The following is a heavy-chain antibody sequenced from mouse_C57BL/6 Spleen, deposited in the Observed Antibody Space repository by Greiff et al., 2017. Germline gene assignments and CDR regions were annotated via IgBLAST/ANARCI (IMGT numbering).Heavy chain of an antibody. Sequence: VQLQQSGAELVMPGASVKLSCKASGYTFTSYWMHWVKQRPGQGLEWIGEIDPSDSYTNYNQKFKGKSTLTVAKSSSTAYMQLSSLTSEDAAVEYCASMITTGNYDAMDDWGQGTSVTVSS. CDR1: GYTFTSYW. CDR3: ASMITTGNYDAMDD. CDR2: IDPSDSYT. J-gene: IGHJ4*01. V-gene: IGHV1-69*01. D-gene: IGHD2-4*01.